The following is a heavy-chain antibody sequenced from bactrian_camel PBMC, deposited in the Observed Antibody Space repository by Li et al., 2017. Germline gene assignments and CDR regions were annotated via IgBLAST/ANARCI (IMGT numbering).Heavy chain of an antibody. CDR1: AFPTSGC. D-gene: IGHD1*01. J-gene: IGHJ4*01. CDR3: ARGRIRGDLFGTDFT. Sequence: VQLVESGEGSVQAGGSMRLSCAASAFPTSGCMGWFRQAPGKEREGVAAIDANGITNYTDSVKGRFTISRDNDKNTLYLQLRSLQTEDAGTYICARGRIRGDLFGTDFTRGPGTQVTVS. CDR2: IDANGIT. V-gene: IGHV3S53*01.